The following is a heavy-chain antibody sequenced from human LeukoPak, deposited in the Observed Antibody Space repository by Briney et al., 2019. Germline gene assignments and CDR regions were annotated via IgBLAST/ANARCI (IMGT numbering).Heavy chain of an antibody. J-gene: IGHJ4*02. CDR3: ATTKRETHYGGPCSVIDN. CDR2: LMPLFDKS. D-gene: IGHD2-21*02. Sequence: SVKVSCKASGGPFSSETYSWLRQAPGQGLEWMGGLMPLFDKSNYAQKFQGRVTITADQSANTAYMELISLTSADTAVYYCATTKRETHYGGPCSVIDNWGQGAQVTVSS. CDR1: GGPFSSET. V-gene: IGHV1-69*13.